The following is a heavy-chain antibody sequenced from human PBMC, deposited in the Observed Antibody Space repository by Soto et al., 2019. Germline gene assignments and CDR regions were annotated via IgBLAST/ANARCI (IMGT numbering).Heavy chain of an antibody. CDR3: ARNTDSITSGGDV. J-gene: IGHJ6*04. CDR2: IYIGGDT. V-gene: IGHV3-53*04. D-gene: IGHD3-16*01. Sequence: EVQLVESGGGLVQPGGSLRLSCTASGFAVRHNYMTCVRQAPGKGLEWVSLIYIGGDTAYADSVKGRFTISRHTSQNTLYLQMNSLRAEDTAVYYCARNTDSITSGGDVWGKGTAVTVSS. CDR1: GFAVRHNY.